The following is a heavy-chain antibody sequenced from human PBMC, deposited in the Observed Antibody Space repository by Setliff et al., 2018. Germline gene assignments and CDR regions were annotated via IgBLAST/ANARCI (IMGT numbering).Heavy chain of an antibody. D-gene: IGHD2-15*01. V-gene: IGHV1-69*05. CDR3: ARSPAVLGIVYLDP. J-gene: IGHJ5*02. CDR2: IIPMFGTP. CDR1: GDSFNNYA. Sequence: SVKVSCKASGDSFNNYAISWVRQAPGQGLEWMGGIIPMFGTPAYAQKSQDRVTITTDESTSTAYMELDSLGSEDTAVYYCARSPAVLGIVYLDPWGQGTLVTVSS.